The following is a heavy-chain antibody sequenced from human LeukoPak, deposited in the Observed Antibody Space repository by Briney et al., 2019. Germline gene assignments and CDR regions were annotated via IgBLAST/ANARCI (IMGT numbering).Heavy chain of an antibody. Sequence: ASVKVSCKASGYTFTSYAMNWVRQAPGQGLEWMGWINTNTGNPTYAQGFTGRFVFSLDTSVSTAYLQISSLKAEDTAVYYCARAAEDDYGDYGEFFDYWGQGTLVTVSS. CDR2: INTNTGNP. V-gene: IGHV7-4-1*02. CDR3: ARAAEDDYGDYGEFFDY. D-gene: IGHD4-17*01. J-gene: IGHJ4*02. CDR1: GYTFTSYA.